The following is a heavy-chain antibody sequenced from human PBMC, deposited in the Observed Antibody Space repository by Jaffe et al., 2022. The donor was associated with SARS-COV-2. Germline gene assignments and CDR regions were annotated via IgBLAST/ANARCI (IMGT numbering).Heavy chain of an antibody. V-gene: IGHV3-21*01. J-gene: IGHJ4*02. CDR3: ARDSLDCTSTRCSWGDFDY. CDR1: GFTFTSNS. CDR2: ISSSASYI. D-gene: IGHD2-2*01. Sequence: EVQLVESGGGLVKPGGSLRLSCAASGFTFTSNSMNWVRQAPGKGLQWVSSISSSASYIYYADSVKGRFTISRDNAKNSLYLQMNSLRAEDTAVYYCARDSLDCTSTRCSWGDFDYWGQGTLVTVSS.